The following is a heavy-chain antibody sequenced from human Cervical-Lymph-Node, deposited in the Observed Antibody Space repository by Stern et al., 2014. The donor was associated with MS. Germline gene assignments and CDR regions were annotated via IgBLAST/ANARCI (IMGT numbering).Heavy chain of an antibody. V-gene: IGHV4-39*01. CDR1: GGSVSSNTDY. J-gene: IGHJ4*02. CDR2: IYYTGRT. D-gene: IGHD1-26*01. Sequence: QVQLQESGPGLVKPSETLSLTCTVSGGSVSSNTDYWGSIRQSPGRGLEWIGNIYYTGRTYYNPSLKSRVSISLDPPKNHFPLRLNSVPAADTAVYYCARRLKWELSYFDSWGQGTLVIVS. CDR3: ARRLKWELSYFDS.